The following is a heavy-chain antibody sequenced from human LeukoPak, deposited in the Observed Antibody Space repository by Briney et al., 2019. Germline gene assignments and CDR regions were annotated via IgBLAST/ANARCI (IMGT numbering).Heavy chain of an antibody. V-gene: IGHV4-34*01. CDR2: INHSGST. D-gene: IGHD2-2*01. CDR3: ARGMGCSSTSCYSHYYYYYMDV. CDR1: GGSFSGYY. Sequence: SETLSLTRAVYGGSFSGYYWSWIRQPPGKGLEWIGEINHSGSTNYNPSLKSRVTISVDTSKNQFSLKLSSVTAADTAVYYCARGMGCSSTSCYSHYYYYYMDVWGKGTTVTVSS. J-gene: IGHJ6*03.